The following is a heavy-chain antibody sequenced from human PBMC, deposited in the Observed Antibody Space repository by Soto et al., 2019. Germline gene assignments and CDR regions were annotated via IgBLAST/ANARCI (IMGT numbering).Heavy chain of an antibody. CDR3: ARGEIGYSGYVVDY. V-gene: IGHV4-31*03. CDR2: IYYSGST. D-gene: IGHD5-12*01. Sequence: QVQLQESGPGLVKPSQTLSLTCTVSGGSISSGGYYWSWIRQHPGKGLEWIGYIYYSGSTYYNPSPKSRVTRPVDTSKDQFPLKLGSVTAADTAVYYCARGEIGYSGYVVDYWGQGTLVTGSS. CDR1: GGSISSGGYY. J-gene: IGHJ4*02.